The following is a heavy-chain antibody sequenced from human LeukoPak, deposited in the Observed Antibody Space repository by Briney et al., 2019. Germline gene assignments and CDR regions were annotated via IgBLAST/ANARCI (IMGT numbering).Heavy chain of an antibody. CDR3: ARQSDYYDSSGYLDY. V-gene: IGHV4-38-2*01. D-gene: IGHD3-22*01. CDR2: IYHSGST. Sequence: SETLSLTCAVSGYSISSGYYWGRIRPPPGKGLEWIGSIYHSGSTYYNPSLKSRVTISVDTSKNQFSLKLSSVTAADTAVYYCARQSDYYDSSGYLDYWGQGTLVTVSS. J-gene: IGHJ4*02. CDR1: GYSISSGYY.